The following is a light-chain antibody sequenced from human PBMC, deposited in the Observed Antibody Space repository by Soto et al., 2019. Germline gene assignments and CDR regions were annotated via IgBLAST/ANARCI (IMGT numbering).Light chain of an antibody. V-gene: IGLV2-14*02. CDR1: SSDIGSYHL. J-gene: IGLJ1*01. CDR2: EGF. Sequence: QSARTQPASVSGSPGQSITISCTGASSDIGSYHLVSWYQQYPGKAPKLMIYEGFKRPSGVSDRFSGSKLGNTASLTISGLQAEDEADYYCSSYTSSSTLYVFGTGTQLTVL. CDR3: SSYTSSSTLYV.